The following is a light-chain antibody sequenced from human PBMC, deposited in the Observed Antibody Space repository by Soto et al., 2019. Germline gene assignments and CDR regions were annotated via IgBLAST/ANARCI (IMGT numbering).Light chain of an antibody. CDR1: SSDVGGYNY. V-gene: IGLV2-14*01. CDR3: SSYTGSGTLVV. CDR2: EVS. J-gene: IGLJ2*01. Sequence: QSALSQPASVSGSPGQSITISCTGTSSDVGGYNYVSWYQQHPGRAPKLIIFEVSDRPSGISNRFSGSKSGNTASLTISGLQAEDEADYYCSSYTGSGTLVVFGRGTKLTVL.